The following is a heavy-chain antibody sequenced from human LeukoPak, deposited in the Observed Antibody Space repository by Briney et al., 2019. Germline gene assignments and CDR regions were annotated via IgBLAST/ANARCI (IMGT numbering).Heavy chain of an antibody. CDR1: GYTLTELS. CDR2: FDPEDGET. J-gene: IGHJ3*02. Sequence: GASVKVSCKVSGYTLTELSMHWVRQAPGKGLEWMGGFDPEDGETIYAQKFQGRVTMTEDTSTDTAYLELSSLRSEDTAVYYCATDRQRRGAFDIWGQGTMVTVSS. CDR3: ATDRQRRGAFDI. V-gene: IGHV1-24*01.